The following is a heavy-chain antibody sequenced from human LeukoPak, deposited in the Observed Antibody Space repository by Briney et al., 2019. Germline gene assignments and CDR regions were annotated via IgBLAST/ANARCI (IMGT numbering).Heavy chain of an antibody. CDR3: ARIRDGYNDAYDI. CDR1: GYTFTNYY. J-gene: IGHJ3*02. CDR2: INPGGGNT. Sequence: ASVMVSCKASGYTFTNYYIHWVRQAPGQGLEWMGLINPGGGNTNYAQNFQGRVTMTRDTSASTVYMELSSLRSEDTAIYYCARIRDGYNDAYDIWGQGTVVTVPS. V-gene: IGHV1-46*01. D-gene: IGHD5-24*01.